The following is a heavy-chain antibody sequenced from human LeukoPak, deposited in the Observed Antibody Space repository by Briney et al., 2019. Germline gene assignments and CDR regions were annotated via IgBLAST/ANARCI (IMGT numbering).Heavy chain of an antibody. CDR2: IGTSSATI. D-gene: IGHD6-25*01. CDR1: GITFSSYT. J-gene: IGHJ6*03. V-gene: IGHV3-48*01. CDR3: ARFAAGGSYYYYMDV. Sequence: GGSLRLSCAASGITFSSYTMNWVRQPPGKGLEWVSNIGTSSATIYYADSVKGRFTISRDNAKNSLYLQMNSLRADDTAVYYCARFAAGGSYYYYMDVWGKGTTVTVSS.